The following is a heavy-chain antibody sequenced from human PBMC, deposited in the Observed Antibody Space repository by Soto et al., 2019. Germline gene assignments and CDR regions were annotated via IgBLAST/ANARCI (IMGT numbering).Heavy chain of an antibody. Sequence: LRLSCAASGCTFSRYWRHWVLKETGKGLVWVSRINSDGSSTSYADSVKGRFTISRDNAKNTLYLQMNSLRAEDTAVYYCARDLEDGDKGVIYFMEWPGKWGNSHVMDFWGTGTTVSVSS. J-gene: IGHJ6*04. D-gene: IGHD3-10*01. V-gene: IGHV3-74*01. CDR2: INSDGSST. CDR3: ARDLEDGDKGVIYFMEWPGKWGNSHVMDF. CDR1: GCTFSRYW.